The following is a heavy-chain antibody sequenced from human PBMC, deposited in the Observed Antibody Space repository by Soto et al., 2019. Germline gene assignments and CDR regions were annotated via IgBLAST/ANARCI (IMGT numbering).Heavy chain of an antibody. CDR1: GGSISSGGYS. CDR2: IYHSGNI. CDR3: ARIPSP. Sequence: QLQLQESGSGLVKPSQTLSLTCAVSGGSISSGGYSWSWIRQPPGKGLEWIGYIYHSGNIYYNPSLTGRVTISVDRSKNQFSLKLSSVTAADTAVYFWARIPSPWGQGTLVTVSS. D-gene: IGHD2-21*01. V-gene: IGHV4-30-2*01. J-gene: IGHJ5*02.